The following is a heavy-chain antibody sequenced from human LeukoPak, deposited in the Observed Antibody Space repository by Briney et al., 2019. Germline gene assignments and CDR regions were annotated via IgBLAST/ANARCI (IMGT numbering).Heavy chain of an antibody. V-gene: IGHV4-59*08. CDR2: IYYSGST. J-gene: IGHJ4*02. CDR1: GGSISSYY. CDR3: ARRGSSGWYYFDY. D-gene: IGHD6-19*01. Sequence: SETLSLTCTVSGGSISSYYWSWIRQPPGKGLEWIGYIYYSGSTNYNPSLKSRVTISVDTSKNQFSLKLSSVTAAGAAVYYCARRGSSGWYYFDYWGQGTLVTVSS.